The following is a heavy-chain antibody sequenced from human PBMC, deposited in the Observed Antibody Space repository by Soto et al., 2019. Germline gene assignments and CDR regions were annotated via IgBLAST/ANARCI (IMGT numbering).Heavy chain of an antibody. CDR3: ARRYNWNDYYYYGMDV. Sequence: GESLKISCKGSGYSFTSYWIGWVRQIPGKGLEWMGIIYPGDSDTRYSPSFQGQVTISADKSISTAYLQWSSLKASDTAMYYCARRYNWNDYYYYGMDVWGQGTTVTVSS. CDR2: IYPGDSDT. D-gene: IGHD1-1*01. CDR1: GYSFTSYW. J-gene: IGHJ6*02. V-gene: IGHV5-51*01.